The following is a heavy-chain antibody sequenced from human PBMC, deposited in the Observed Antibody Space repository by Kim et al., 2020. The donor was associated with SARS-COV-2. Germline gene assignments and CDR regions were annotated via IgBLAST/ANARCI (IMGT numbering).Heavy chain of an antibody. Sequence: GGSLRLSCAASGFTFRTYGMHWVRQAPGKGLEWVAVISYDGSNKYYADSVKGRFTISRDNSKNTLYLQMNSLRAEDTAVYYCAIEGGGAGAPYWGQGTLV. V-gene: IGHV3-33*05. CDR3: AIEGGGAGAPY. CDR1: GFTFRTYG. CDR2: ISYDGSNK. J-gene: IGHJ4*02. D-gene: IGHD3-16*01.